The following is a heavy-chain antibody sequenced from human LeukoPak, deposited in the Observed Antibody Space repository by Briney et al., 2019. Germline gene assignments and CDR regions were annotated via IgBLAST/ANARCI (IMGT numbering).Heavy chain of an antibody. CDR1: SGSISTGDYY. CDR2: IYYSGST. CDR3: AVGHYYHSSGYLFDS. J-gene: IGHJ4*02. D-gene: IGHD3-22*01. V-gene: IGHV4-30-4*01. Sequence: TTSQTLSLTCTVSSGSISTGDYYWSWVRQPPWKGLEYIGYIYYSGSTYYNPSLKSRITISVDTSKNQFSLKLSSVTAADTAVYYCAVGHYYHSSGYLFDSWGQGTLVTVSS.